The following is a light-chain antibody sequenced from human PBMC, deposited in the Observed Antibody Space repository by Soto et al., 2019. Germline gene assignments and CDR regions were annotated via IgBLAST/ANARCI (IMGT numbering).Light chain of an antibody. V-gene: IGKV1-39*01. CDR2: AAS. CDR1: QSISDS. J-gene: IGKJ4*01. CDR3: QQSFSFPAT. Sequence: DIQLTQSPSSLSASVGDTVSITCRASQSISDSLNWYQHKPGTAPKLLIYAASSLQSGVPSRFSGGGSGTDFTLTISSLQPEDFVTYFCQQSFSFPATFGGGTKVEI.